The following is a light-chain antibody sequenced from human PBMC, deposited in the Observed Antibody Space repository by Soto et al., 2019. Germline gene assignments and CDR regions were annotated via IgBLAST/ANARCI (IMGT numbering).Light chain of an antibody. CDR2: GNN. Sequence: QSVLTQPPSVSGAPGQRVTISCTGSSSNIGAGYHVHWYQQLPGTAPKLLIYGNNNRPSGVPDRFSGSKSGTSASLAIPGLQAEDEADYFCQSYDSSLSGSVFGGGTKVTVL. V-gene: IGLV1-40*01. CDR1: SSNIGAGYH. CDR3: QSYDSSLSGSV. J-gene: IGLJ3*02.